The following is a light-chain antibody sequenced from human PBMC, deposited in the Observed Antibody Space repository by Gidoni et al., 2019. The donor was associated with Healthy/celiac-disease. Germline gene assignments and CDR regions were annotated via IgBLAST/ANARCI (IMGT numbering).Light chain of an antibody. J-gene: IGLJ1*01. CDR1: SSEVGGYNY. CDR2: DVS. Sequence: QSALTQPAYVSGSPGQSITISFTGTSSEVGGYNYVSWYQQQPGKAHKLMIYDVSNLPSGVSNRFSGSKSGNTASLTISGLQAEDEADYYCSSYTSSSTPYVFGTGTKVTVL. V-gene: IGLV2-14*01. CDR3: SSYTSSSTPYV.